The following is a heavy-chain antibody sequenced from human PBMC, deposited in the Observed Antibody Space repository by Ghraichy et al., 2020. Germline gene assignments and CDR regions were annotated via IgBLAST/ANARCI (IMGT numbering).Heavy chain of an antibody. D-gene: IGHD3-10*01. V-gene: IGHV3-7*01. J-gene: IGHJ1*01. CDR3: VREWLGGEY. Sequence: GGSLRLSCAASGFTFSNYWMTWVRQAPGKGLEWVANIKQDGSVKYYVDSVKGRFTISRDNSKNSLYLQMNSLRAEDTAVYYCVREWLGGEYWGQGTLVTVSS. CDR1: GFTFSNYW. CDR2: IKQDGSVK.